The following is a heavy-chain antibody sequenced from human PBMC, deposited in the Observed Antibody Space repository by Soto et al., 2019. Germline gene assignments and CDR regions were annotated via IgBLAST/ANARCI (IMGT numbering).Heavy chain of an antibody. CDR3: AHRRYCSGGSCYDY. J-gene: IGHJ4*02. D-gene: IGHD2-15*01. V-gene: IGHV2-5*02. CDR1: GFSLSTSGVG. CDR2: IFWDDDK. Sequence: QITLKESGPPLVKPTQTLTRTCTFSGFSLSTSGVGVGWIRQPPGKALEWLAVIFWDDDKRYSPSLKDRLTITKDTSKNQVVLTMTNMDPADTATYYCAHRRYCSGGSCYDYWGQGTLVTVSS.